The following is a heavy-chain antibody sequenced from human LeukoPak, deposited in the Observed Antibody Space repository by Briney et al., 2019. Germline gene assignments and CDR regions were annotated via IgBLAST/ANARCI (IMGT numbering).Heavy chain of an antibody. CDR2: INHGGGT. D-gene: IGHD6-19*01. Sequence: SETLSLTCAVYGGSFSDYFWNWIRQTPGKGLEWIGEINHGGGTKYNPSLKSRATISVDTSKKQFSLNLTSVTAADTAVYYCARRPSGSGWIDYWGQGTLVTVSS. CDR3: ARRPSGSGWIDY. CDR1: GGSFSDYF. J-gene: IGHJ4*02. V-gene: IGHV4-34*01.